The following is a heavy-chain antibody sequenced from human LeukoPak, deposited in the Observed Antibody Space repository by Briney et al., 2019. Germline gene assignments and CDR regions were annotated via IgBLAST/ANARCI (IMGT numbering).Heavy chain of an antibody. CDR3: ARVLNGYNIRDYFDY. J-gene: IGHJ4*02. CDR1: GYTFTSYY. CDR2: INPSGGST. V-gene: IGHV1-46*01. D-gene: IGHD5-24*01. Sequence: ASVKVSCKASGYTFTSYYIHWVRQAPGQGLEWMGLINPSGGSTNYAQKFQGRVTMTRDTSTSTVYMELSSLRSDDTAVYYCARVLNGYNIRDYFDYWGQGALVTVSS.